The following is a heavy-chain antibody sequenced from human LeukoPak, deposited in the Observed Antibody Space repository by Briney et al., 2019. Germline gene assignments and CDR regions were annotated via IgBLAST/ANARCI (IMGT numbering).Heavy chain of an antibody. CDR2: VSISGSKT. D-gene: IGHD4-17*01. Sequence: GGSLRLSCAASEFDFSSHAVTWVRQAPGKGLEWVSAVSISGSKTYYADSVKGRFTISRDNSKNTLYLQMNSLRAEDTAVYYCANEIRPNDYWGQGTQVTVSS. V-gene: IGHV3-23*01. J-gene: IGHJ4*02. CDR3: ANEIRPNDY. CDR1: EFDFSSHA.